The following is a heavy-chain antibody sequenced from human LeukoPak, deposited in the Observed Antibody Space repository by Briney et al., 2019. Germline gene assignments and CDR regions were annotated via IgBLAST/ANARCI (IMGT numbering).Heavy chain of an antibody. CDR2: INSDGSST. Sequence: GGSLRLSCAASGFTFSSYWMHWVHQAPGKGLVWVSRINSDGSSTSYADSVKGRFTISRDNAKNTLYLQMNSLRAEDTAVYYCAREVGDYYFDYWGQGTLVTVSS. V-gene: IGHV3-74*01. CDR3: AREVGDYYFDY. CDR1: GFTFSSYW. D-gene: IGHD3-10*01. J-gene: IGHJ4*02.